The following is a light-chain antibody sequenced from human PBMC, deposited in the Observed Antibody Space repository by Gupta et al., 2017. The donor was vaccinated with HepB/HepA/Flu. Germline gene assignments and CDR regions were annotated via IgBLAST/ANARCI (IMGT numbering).Light chain of an antibody. CDR1: SSDVGDYNY. CDR3: CSYAGSYTWV. V-gene: IGLV2-11*01. Sequence: QSALTQPRSVSGSPGQSVTISCTGTSSDVGDYNYVSWYQQHPGKAPKLMIFEVSKRPSGVPDRFSGSKSGNTASLTISGLQADDEADYYCCSYAGSYTWVFGGGTKLTVL. J-gene: IGLJ2*01. CDR2: EVS.